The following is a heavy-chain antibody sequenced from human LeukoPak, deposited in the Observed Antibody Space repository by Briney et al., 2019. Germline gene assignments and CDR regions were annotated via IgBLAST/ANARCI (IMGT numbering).Heavy chain of an antibody. CDR3: ASISDLLYYFHS. CDR1: GFTVSSTY. CDR2: IYTGGNT. J-gene: IGHJ4*02. V-gene: IGHV3-66*01. Sequence: PGGSLRLSCAASGFTVSSTYMSWVRQSPGKGLEWVSLIYTGGNTYYPDSVKGRFTLSRDNSKNTIYLQLSTLRVEDTAMYYCASISDLLYYFHSWGQGTLVTVSS.